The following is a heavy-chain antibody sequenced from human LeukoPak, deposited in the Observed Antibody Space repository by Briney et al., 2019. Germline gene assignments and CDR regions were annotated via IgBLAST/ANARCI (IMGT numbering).Heavy chain of an antibody. Sequence: SETLSLTCAVSGGSINSYYWSWIRQSPGKGLEWIGYIYYSGSTNYNPSLKSRVTISVDTSKNQFSLKLSSVTAADTAVYYCARARSYDSSGHRPGYFDYWGQGTLVTVSS. CDR1: GGSINSYY. J-gene: IGHJ4*02. D-gene: IGHD3-22*01. CDR3: ARARSYDSSGHRPGYFDY. CDR2: IYYSGST. V-gene: IGHV4-59*01.